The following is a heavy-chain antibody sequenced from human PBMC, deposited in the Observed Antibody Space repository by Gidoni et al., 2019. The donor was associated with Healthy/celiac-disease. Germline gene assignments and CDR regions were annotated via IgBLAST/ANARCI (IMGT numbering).Heavy chain of an antibody. V-gene: IGHV4-34*01. J-gene: IGHJ6*02. CDR3: ARGPPPIVATPRGDYYYGMDV. D-gene: IGHD5-12*01. Sequence: QVQLQQWGAGLLKPSETLSLTCAVYGGSFSGYYWSWIRQPPGKGLEWIGEINHSGSTNYNPSLKSRVTISVDTSKNQFSLKLSSVTAADTAVYYCARGPPPIVATPRGDYYYGMDVWGQGTTVTVSS. CDR1: GGSFSGYY. CDR2: INHSGST.